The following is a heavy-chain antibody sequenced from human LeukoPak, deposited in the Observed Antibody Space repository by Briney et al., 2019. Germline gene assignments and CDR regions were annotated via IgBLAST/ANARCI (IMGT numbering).Heavy chain of an antibody. J-gene: IGHJ3*01. D-gene: IGHD6-6*01. CDR3: ARGQHNSC. CDR2: MSPNSGNT. CDR1: GYTFTSYD. Sequence: GASVTVSCKASGYTFTSYDISWVRQATGQGLEWMGWMSPNSGNTGHAQKFQGRVIMTRNTSISTAYVELSSLRSEDTAVYYCARGQHNSCWGQGTMVTVSS. V-gene: IGHV1-8*01.